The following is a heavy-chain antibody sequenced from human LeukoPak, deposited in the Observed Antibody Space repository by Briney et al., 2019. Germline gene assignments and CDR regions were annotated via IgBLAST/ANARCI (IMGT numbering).Heavy chain of an antibody. CDR3: ARDQERNAVAGTLGY. D-gene: IGHD6-19*01. CDR1: GFTFSSYS. Sequence: GGSLRLSCAASGFTFSSYSMNWVRQAPGKWLEWVSSISSSSSYIYYADSVKGRFTISRDNAKNSLYLQMNSLRAEDTAVYYCARDQERNAVAGTLGYWGQGTLVTVSS. CDR2: ISSSSSYI. V-gene: IGHV3-21*01. J-gene: IGHJ4*02.